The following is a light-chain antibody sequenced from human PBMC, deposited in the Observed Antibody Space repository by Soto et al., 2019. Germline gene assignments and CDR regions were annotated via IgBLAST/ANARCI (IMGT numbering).Light chain of an antibody. CDR3: SSYTSSSTYV. Sequence: LTQPPSVSGSPGQSVTISCTVTSSAVGSSNGVSWYQQPPGTAPKLMIYDVSNRPSGVPDRFSGSKSGNTASLTISGLQAEDEADYYCSSYTSSSTYVFGTGTKVTVL. CDR2: DVS. V-gene: IGLV2-18*02. CDR1: SSAVGSSNG. J-gene: IGLJ1*01.